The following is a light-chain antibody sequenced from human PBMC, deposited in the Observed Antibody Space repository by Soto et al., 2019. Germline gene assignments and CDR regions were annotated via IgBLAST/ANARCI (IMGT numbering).Light chain of an antibody. J-gene: IGKJ4*01. V-gene: IGKV2-30*01. Sequence: DVVMTQSPLFLPVTLGQPASISCRSSERLVYSDGNTYLNWFHMRPGQSPRRLISKVSNRDSGVPDRFDGSGSGNDFTLKISRVEAEDVGIYDCLQGAYWPVTCGGGTRVEIK. CDR2: KVS. CDR3: LQGAYWPVT. CDR1: ERLVYSDGNTY.